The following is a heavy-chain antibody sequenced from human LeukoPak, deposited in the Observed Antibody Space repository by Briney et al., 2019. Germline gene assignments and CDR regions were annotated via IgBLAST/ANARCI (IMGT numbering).Heavy chain of an antibody. J-gene: IGHJ4*02. CDR2: INPNSGGT. CDR1: GYTFTSYY. V-gene: IGHV1-2*02. D-gene: IGHD2-15*01. CDR3: ARDPAYCSGGSCYSSFDY. Sequence: ASVKVSCKASGYTFTSYYMHWVRQAPGQGLEWMGWINPNSGGTNYAQKFQGRVTMTRDTSISTAYMELSRLRSDDTAVYYCARDPAYCSGGSCYSSFDYWGQGTLVTVSS.